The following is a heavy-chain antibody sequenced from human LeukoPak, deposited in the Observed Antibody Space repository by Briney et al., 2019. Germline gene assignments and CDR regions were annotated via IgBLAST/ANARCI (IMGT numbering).Heavy chain of an antibody. CDR3: AKDARRTFGLSSGLYRGSYYFDY. D-gene: IGHD6-19*01. CDR1: GFTFSSYS. J-gene: IGHJ4*02. V-gene: IGHV3-48*01. Sequence: GGSLRLSCAASGFTFSSYSMNWVRQAPGKGLEWVSSISSSGSTIYYADSVKGRFTISKDNSKNTLFLQMNSLRPEDTAVYYCAKDARRTFGLSSGLYRGSYYFDYWGQGTLVTVSS. CDR2: ISSSGSTI.